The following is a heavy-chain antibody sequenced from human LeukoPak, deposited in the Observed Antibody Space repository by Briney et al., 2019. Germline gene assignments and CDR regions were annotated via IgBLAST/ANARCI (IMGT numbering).Heavy chain of an antibody. CDR1: GFTVSSDW. CDR3: ARESDYGDYVGY. J-gene: IGHJ4*02. Sequence: GGSLRLSCAASGFTVSSDWMSWVRQAPGKGLEWVANINEDGSEKHYVDSVKGRFTISRDNAKNSLYLQMNSLRAEDTAVYYCARESDYGDYVGYWGQGTLVTVSS. CDR2: INEDGSEK. V-gene: IGHV3-7*01. D-gene: IGHD4-17*01.